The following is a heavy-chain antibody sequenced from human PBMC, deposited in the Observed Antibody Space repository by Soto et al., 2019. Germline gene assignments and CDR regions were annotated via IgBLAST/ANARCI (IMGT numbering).Heavy chain of an antibody. Sequence: WSLRLSCAASVFTCGDYAMSWFRQAPGKGLEWVGFIRSKAYGGTTEYAASVKGRFTISRDDSKSIAYLQMNSLKTEDTAVYYCTRGPLIAVALYYYYGMDVWGQGTTVTVSS. J-gene: IGHJ6*02. CDR1: VFTCGDYA. D-gene: IGHD6-19*01. CDR3: TRGPLIAVALYYYYGMDV. CDR2: IRSKAYGGTT. V-gene: IGHV3-49*03.